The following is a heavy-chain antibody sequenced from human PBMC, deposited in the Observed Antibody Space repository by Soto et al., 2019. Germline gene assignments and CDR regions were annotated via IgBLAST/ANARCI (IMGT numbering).Heavy chain of an antibody. CDR2: IWYDGSNK. Sequence: QVQLVESGGGVVQPGRSLRLSCAASGFTFSSYGMHWVRQAPGKGLEWVAVIWYDGSNKYYADSVKGRFTISRDNSKNTLYLQMNSLRAEDTAVYYCAREERVAALEYYGMDVWGQGTTVTVSS. CDR3: AREERVAALEYYGMDV. V-gene: IGHV3-33*01. D-gene: IGHD6-19*01. J-gene: IGHJ6*02. CDR1: GFTFSSYG.